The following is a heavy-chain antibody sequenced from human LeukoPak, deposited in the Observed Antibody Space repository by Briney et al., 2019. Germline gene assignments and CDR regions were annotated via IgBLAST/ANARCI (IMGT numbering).Heavy chain of an antibody. Sequence: PSQTLSLTCTVSGGSISSGSYYWSWIRQPAGKGLEWIGRIYTSGSTNYNPSLKSRVTISLDTSKNHFSLKPSSVTAADTAVYYCARELLDCSNGVCNWFDPWGQGTLVTVSS. D-gene: IGHD2-8*01. J-gene: IGHJ5*02. CDR3: ARELLDCSNGVCNWFDP. CDR2: IYTSGST. V-gene: IGHV4-61*02. CDR1: GGSISSGSYY.